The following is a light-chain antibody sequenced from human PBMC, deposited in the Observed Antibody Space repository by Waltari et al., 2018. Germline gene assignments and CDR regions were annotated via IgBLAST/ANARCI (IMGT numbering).Light chain of an antibody. CDR2: AAS. V-gene: IGKV1-39*01. J-gene: IGKJ2*01. Sequence: DIQMTQSPSSLSASVGDRVTITCLASQSISSYLNWYQQKRGKAPKLLIYAASSLQSGVPSRFSGSGSGSDFTLTISSLQPEDSATYYCQQGYSTPRTFGQGTRLEIK. CDR1: QSISSY. CDR3: QQGYSTPRT.